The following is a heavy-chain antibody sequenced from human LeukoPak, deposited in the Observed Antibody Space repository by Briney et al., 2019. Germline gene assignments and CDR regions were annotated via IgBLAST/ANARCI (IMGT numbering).Heavy chain of an antibody. Sequence: SVKVSCKASGYTFTGYYLHWVRQAPGQGLEWMGRIIPIFGTANYAQKFQGRVTITTDESTSTAYMELSSLRSEDTAVYYCARDSLGYDSSGYYFRGFDYWGQGTLVTVSS. CDR3: ARDSLGYDSSGYYFRGFDY. V-gene: IGHV1-69*05. J-gene: IGHJ4*02. D-gene: IGHD3-22*01. CDR1: GYTFTGYY. CDR2: IIPIFGTA.